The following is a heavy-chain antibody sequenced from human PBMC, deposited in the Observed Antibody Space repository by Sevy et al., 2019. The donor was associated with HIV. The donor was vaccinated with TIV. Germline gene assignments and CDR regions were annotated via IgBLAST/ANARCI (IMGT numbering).Heavy chain of an antibody. CDR1: GFIFSSFE. CDR2: ISTRGRNR. CDR3: AKRGGQYDLGMDV. Sequence: GGSLRLSCAASGFIFSSFEMNWVRQAPGKGLEWVSSISTRGRNRYYADSVKGRVTISRDNAKKSLYLQMNSLGAEDTAIYFCAKRGGQYDLGMDVWGQGTTVTVSS. J-gene: IGHJ6*02. V-gene: IGHV3-48*03. D-gene: IGHD1-1*01.